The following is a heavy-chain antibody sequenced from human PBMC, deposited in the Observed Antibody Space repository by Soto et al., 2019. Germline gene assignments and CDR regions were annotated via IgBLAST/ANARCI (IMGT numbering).Heavy chain of an antibody. CDR3: ARDLWGYCGTDCYPLDV. D-gene: IGHD2-21*02. CDR2: MYNTGST. J-gene: IGHJ6*02. V-gene: IGHV4-59*01. CDR1: GGSISGYY. Sequence: PSETLSLTCTVSGGSISGYYWSWIRQPPGKGLEWIGYMYNTGSTAYNPSFKSRVTISVDTSKSQFSLRLNSVTAADTAVYYCARDLWGYCGTDCYPLDVWGQGTTVTVSS.